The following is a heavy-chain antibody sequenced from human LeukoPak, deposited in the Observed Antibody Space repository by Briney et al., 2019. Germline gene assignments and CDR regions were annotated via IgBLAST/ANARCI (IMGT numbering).Heavy chain of an antibody. CDR3: ARLHPSQSGFSDY. CDR2: ILYGGGT. Sequence: SETLSLTCTVSGGSVSGYYWTWIRQPPGKGLEWIGYILYGGGTKYNPSLKSRITISVDTSKNRVSLRLRSVTAADTAMYYCARLHPSQSGFSDYWGQGTLVTVTS. V-gene: IGHV4-59*08. CDR1: GGSVSGYY. J-gene: IGHJ4*02. D-gene: IGHD5-12*01.